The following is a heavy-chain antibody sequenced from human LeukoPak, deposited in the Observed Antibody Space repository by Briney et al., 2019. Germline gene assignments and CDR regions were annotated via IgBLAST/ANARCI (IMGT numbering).Heavy chain of an antibody. D-gene: IGHD3-10*01. CDR1: GFTFSSYA. Sequence: GGSLRLSCAASGFTFSSYAMSWVRQAPGKGLEWVSAISASGGSTYYADSVKGRFTISRDNSKNTLFLQMNSLRAEDTAVYYCAKGVGGSANYYYMDVWGKGTTVTVSS. V-gene: IGHV3-23*01. CDR2: ISASGGST. CDR3: AKGVGGSANYYYMDV. J-gene: IGHJ6*03.